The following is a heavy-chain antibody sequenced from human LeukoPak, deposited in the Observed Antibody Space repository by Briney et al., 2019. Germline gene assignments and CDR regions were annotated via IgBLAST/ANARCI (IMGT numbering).Heavy chain of an antibody. J-gene: IGHJ4*02. CDR1: GGSVSSGTYY. V-gene: IGHV4-61*01. Sequence: SETLSLTCTVSGGSVSSGTYYWSWIRQAPGKGLEWIGYIYYSGSTNYNPPLKRRVTISVDTSKNQFSLKLRSVTAADTAVYYCARVSADIVKGRSFDYWGQGTLVTVSS. CDR3: ARVSADIVKGRSFDY. CDR2: IYYSGST. D-gene: IGHD2-15*01.